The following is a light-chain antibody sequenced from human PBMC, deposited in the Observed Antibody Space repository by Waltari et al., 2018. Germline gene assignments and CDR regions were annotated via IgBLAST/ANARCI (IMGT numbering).Light chain of an antibody. Sequence: QSALTHPPSPSGSPGQSVTLPCIGSSSDVILYNYVSWYQQHPGKAPKLIIYEVSRRPSGVPDRFSGSKSGNTASLTVSGLQAEDEADYYCSSNAIGSNQFYVFGTGTKVTVL. V-gene: IGLV2-8*01. CDR2: EVS. CDR1: SSDVILYNY. J-gene: IGLJ1*01. CDR3: SSNAIGSNQFYV.